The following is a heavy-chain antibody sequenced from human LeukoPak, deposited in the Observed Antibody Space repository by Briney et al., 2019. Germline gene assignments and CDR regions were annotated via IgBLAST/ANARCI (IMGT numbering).Heavy chain of an antibody. CDR2: IIPILGIA. CDR1: GGTFSSNA. D-gene: IGHD3-22*01. V-gene: IGHV1-69*04. Sequence: ASVKVSCKASGGTFSSNAISWVRQAPGQGLEWMGRIIPILGIANYAQKFQGRVTITADKSTSTAYMELSRLRSDDTAVYYCATQKGAYDSSGYYPGGYGMDVWGQGTTVTVSS. J-gene: IGHJ6*02. CDR3: ATQKGAYDSSGYYPGGYGMDV.